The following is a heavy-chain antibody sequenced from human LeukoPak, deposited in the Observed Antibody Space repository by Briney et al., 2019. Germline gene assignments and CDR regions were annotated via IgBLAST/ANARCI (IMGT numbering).Heavy chain of an antibody. V-gene: IGHV4-39*01. D-gene: IGHD1-1*01. CDR3: ARGNWQPTWCFDL. CDR1: GDSISSSGSY. J-gene: IGHJ2*01. CDR2: MYYSGST. Sequence: PSETLSLTCTVSGDSISSSGSYWVWIRQPPGKGLEWIGSMYYSGSTYYSPSLKSRVTISVDTSNYQFSLKVTSVTAADTAVYYCARGNWQPTWCFDLWGRGALVTVSS.